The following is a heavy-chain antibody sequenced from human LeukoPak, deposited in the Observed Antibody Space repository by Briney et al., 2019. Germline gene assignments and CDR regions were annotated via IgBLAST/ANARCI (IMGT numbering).Heavy chain of an antibody. CDR2: IDHSGNT. CDR3: ARDRSPGYCSGGSCYSGVGDYYYGMDV. J-gene: IGHJ6*02. CDR1: GGSFSGHY. D-gene: IGHD2-15*01. Sequence: KSSETLSLTCAVSGGSFSGHYWSWIRQSPGEGLEWIGEIDHSGNTNYNPSLKGRLTISVDTSKNQFSLKLSSVTAADTAVYYCARDRSPGYCSGGSCYSGVGDYYYGMDVWGQGTTVTVSS. V-gene: IGHV4-34*01.